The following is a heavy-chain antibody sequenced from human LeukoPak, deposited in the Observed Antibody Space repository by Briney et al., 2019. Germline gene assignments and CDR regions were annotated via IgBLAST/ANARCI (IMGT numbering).Heavy chain of an antibody. CDR2: MNPNSGNT. CDR3: ARVLYDSSGYYSPDAFDI. Sequence: ASVKVSCKASGYTFTSYDINWVRQATGQGLEWMGWMNPNSGNTGYAQKFQGRVTITRNTSISTAYMELSSLRSEDTAVYYCARVLYDSSGYYSPDAFDIWGQGTMVTVSS. J-gene: IGHJ3*02. V-gene: IGHV1-8*03. D-gene: IGHD3-22*01. CDR1: GYTFTSYD.